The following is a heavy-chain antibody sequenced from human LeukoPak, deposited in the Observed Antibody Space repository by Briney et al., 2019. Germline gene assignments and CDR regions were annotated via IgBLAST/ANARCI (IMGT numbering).Heavy chain of an antibody. Sequence: SETLSLTCAVYGGSFSGYYWSWIRQSPGKGLEWIGEINPGGKTNYNPSPESRVTISVDASKKQFSLKVGSVTAADTAVYYCAREDCSGGDCSNFDSWGQGTLVTVSS. J-gene: IGHJ4*02. CDR3: AREDCSGGDCSNFDS. V-gene: IGHV4-34*01. D-gene: IGHD2-21*02. CDR1: GGSFSGYY. CDR2: INPGGKT.